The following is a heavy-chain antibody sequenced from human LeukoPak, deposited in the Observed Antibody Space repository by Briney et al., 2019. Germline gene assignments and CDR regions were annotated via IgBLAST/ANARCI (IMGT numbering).Heavy chain of an antibody. Sequence: SETLSLTCAVSGGSISSYYWSWIRQPPGKGLEWIGYIYYSGSTNYNPSLKSRVTISVDTSKNQFSLKLSSVTAADTAVYYCARGRLPDYYYYYYMDVWGKGTTVTVSS. CDR1: GGSISSYY. V-gene: IGHV4-59*01. J-gene: IGHJ6*03. CDR3: ARGRLPDYYYYYYMDV. D-gene: IGHD3-16*01. CDR2: IYYSGST.